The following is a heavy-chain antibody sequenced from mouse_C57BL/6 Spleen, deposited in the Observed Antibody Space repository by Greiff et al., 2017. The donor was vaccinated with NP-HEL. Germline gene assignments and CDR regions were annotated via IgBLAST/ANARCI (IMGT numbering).Heavy chain of an antibody. Sequence: QVQLQQSGPELVKPGASVKISCKASGYAFSSSWMNWVKQRPGKGLEWIGRIYPGVGDTNYNGKFKGKATLTADKSSSTAYMQLSSLTSEDSAVYFCARSITTVVADFDYWGQGTTLTVSS. CDR2: IYPGVGDT. V-gene: IGHV1-82*01. J-gene: IGHJ2*01. CDR1: GYAFSSSW. D-gene: IGHD1-1*01. CDR3: ARSITTVVADFDY.